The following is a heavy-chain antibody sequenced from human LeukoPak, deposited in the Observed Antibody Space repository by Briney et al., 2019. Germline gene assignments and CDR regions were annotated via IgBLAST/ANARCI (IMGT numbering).Heavy chain of an antibody. J-gene: IGHJ4*02. D-gene: IGHD6-6*01. V-gene: IGHV3-23*02. CDR3: AKGHFASSSFFDY. Sequence: GGSLRLSCVASKFNFAMSWVRQTAGKGLEWVSAISGSGDSTFYRDSVKGRFTISRDNSKNTLYLQMNSLRVEDTALYYCAKGHFASSSFFDYWGPGTLVTVSS. CDR1: KFNFA. CDR2: ISGSGDST.